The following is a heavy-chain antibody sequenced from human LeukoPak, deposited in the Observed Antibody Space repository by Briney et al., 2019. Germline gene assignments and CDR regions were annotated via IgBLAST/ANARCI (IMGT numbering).Heavy chain of an antibody. V-gene: IGHV4-34*01. J-gene: IGHJ3*02. CDR2: INHSGST. CDR1: GGSFSGYH. CDR3: ARPGVVPAASYAFDI. D-gene: IGHD2-2*01. Sequence: SETLSLTCAVYGGSFSGYHWSWIRQPPGKGLEWIGEINHSGSTNYNPSLKSRVTISVDTSKNQFSLKLSSVTAADTAVYYCARPGVVPAASYAFDIWGQGTMVTVS.